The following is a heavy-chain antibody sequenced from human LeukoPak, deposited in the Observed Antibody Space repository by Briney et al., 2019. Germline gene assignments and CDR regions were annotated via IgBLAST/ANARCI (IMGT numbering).Heavy chain of an antibody. Sequence: GASVKVSCKASGGTFSSYAISWVRQAPGQGLEWMGGIIPIFGTANYAQKFQGRVTITADESTSTAYMELSSLRSEDTAAYYCASPAVGYCSSTSCYSFYYYYMDVWGKGTTVTVSS. CDR1: GGTFSSYA. CDR2: IIPIFGTA. J-gene: IGHJ6*03. CDR3: ASPAVGYCSSTSCYSFYYYYMDV. D-gene: IGHD2-2*02. V-gene: IGHV1-69*13.